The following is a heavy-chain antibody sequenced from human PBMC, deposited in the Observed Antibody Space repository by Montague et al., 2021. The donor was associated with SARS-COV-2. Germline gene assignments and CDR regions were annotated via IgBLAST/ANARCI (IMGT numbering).Heavy chain of an antibody. CDR2: VYYSGYT. J-gene: IGHJ4*02. Sequence: SETLSLTCTVSGDSVSSSDHYWGWLRQPPGKGLEWLGIVYYSGYTYYNPSVKGRVTISIDASKNQLSLKLNSLTATDTAIYHCARRRLREDYFDFWGQGTLVTVSS. CDR1: GDSVSSSDHY. V-gene: IGHV4-39*01. D-gene: IGHD4-17*01. CDR3: ARRRLREDYFDF.